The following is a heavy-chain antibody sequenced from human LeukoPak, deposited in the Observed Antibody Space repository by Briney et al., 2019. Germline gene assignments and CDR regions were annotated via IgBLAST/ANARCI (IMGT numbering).Heavy chain of an antibody. CDR3: ARHVYRRAAAGTGMYYFDY. J-gene: IGHJ4*02. CDR1: GGSISSSSYY. CDR2: IYYSGST. Sequence: SETLSLTCTVSGGSISSSSYYWGWIRQPPGTGLEWIGSIYYSGSTYYNPSLKSRVTISVDTSKNQFSLKLSSVTAADTAVYYCARHVYRRAAAGTGMYYFDYWGQGTLVTVSS. V-gene: IGHV4-39*01. D-gene: IGHD6-13*01.